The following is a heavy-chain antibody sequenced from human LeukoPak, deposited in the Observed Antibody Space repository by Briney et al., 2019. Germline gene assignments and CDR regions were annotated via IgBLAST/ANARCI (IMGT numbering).Heavy chain of an antibody. J-gene: IGHJ5*02. CDR3: ARGVAGYISWNWFDL. CDR1: GGTFSSYA. CDR2: IIPIFGTA. V-gene: IGHV1-69*13. D-gene: IGHD6-19*01. Sequence: SVKVSCKASGGTFSSYAISWVRQAPGQGLEWMGGIIPIFGTANYAQKFQGRVTITADESTSTAYMERSSLRSEDTAVYYCARGVAGYISWNWFDLWGQGALVTVSS.